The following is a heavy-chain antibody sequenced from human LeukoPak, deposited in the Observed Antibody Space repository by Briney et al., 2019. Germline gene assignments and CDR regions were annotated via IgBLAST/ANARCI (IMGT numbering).Heavy chain of an antibody. V-gene: IGHV1-69*04. J-gene: IGHJ6*02. Sequence: SVKVSCKASGGTFSSYAISWVRQAPGQGLEWMGRIIPIFGIASYAQKFQGRVTITADKSTSTAYMELSSLRSEDTAVYYCARDLKEGGFLEWLLSPSYYYGMDVWGQGTTVTVSS. CDR2: IIPIFGIA. CDR3: ARDLKEGGFLEWLLSPSYYYGMDV. D-gene: IGHD3-3*01. CDR1: GGTFSSYA.